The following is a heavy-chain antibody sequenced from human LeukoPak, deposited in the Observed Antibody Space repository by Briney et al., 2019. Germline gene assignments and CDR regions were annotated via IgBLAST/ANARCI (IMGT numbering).Heavy chain of an antibody. CDR2: INPSGGT. V-gene: IGHV1-2*02. J-gene: IGHJ4*02. Sequence: GASVKVSCKASGYTFTGYYLHWVRQAPGQGLEWMGWINPSGGTNYAQKFQGRVTMTRDTSISTAYMELSRLRSDDTAVYYCARIIPSYYYDSSGYRTPDYWGQGTLVTVSS. CDR1: GYTFTGYY. D-gene: IGHD3-22*01. CDR3: ARIIPSYYYDSSGYRTPDY.